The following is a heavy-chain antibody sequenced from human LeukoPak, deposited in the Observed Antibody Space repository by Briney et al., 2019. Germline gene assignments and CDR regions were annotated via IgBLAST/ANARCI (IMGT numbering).Heavy chain of an antibody. CDR1: GFTFSTYV. CDR3: VRGTGY. V-gene: IGHV3-64D*06. Sequence: GGSLRLSCSVSGFTFSTYVMHWVRQAPGKGLEYVSAISSNGDNTYYADSVKGRFTISRDNSKNTLYLQMSSLRPDDTAVCLCVRGTGYWGQGTLVTVSS. J-gene: IGHJ4*02. CDR2: ISSNGDNT.